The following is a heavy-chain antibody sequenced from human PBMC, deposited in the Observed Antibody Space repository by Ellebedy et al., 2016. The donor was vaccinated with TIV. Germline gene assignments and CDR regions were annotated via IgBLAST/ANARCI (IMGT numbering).Heavy chain of an antibody. CDR1: GNTFRNYG. CDR3: AFTMVRGVSPNWLDP. CDR2: INPYNGNT. V-gene: IGHV1-18*01. Sequence: AASVKVSCKASGNTFRNYGITWVRQAPGQGLEWMGWINPYNGNTNYTQKVQGRITMTTDTSTSTAYMELRSLRSDDTAVYYCAFTMVRGVSPNWLDPWGQGTQVTVSS. D-gene: IGHD3-10*01. J-gene: IGHJ5*02.